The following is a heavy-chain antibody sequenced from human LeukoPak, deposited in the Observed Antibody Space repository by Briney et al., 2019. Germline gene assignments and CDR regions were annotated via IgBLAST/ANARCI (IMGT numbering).Heavy chain of an antibody. D-gene: IGHD3-9*01. CDR2: IYYSGNT. Sequence: PSETLSLTCTVSGVSVSSSNSYWGWIRQPPGKGLEWIGSIYYSGNTYYNASLKSQVSISIDTSKNQFSLKVRSMTAADTAVYYCARVPGVYYDRLTGYGSGWFDPWGQGTLVTVSS. J-gene: IGHJ5*02. CDR1: GVSVSSSNSY. CDR3: ARVPGVYYDRLTGYGSGWFDP. V-gene: IGHV4-39*01.